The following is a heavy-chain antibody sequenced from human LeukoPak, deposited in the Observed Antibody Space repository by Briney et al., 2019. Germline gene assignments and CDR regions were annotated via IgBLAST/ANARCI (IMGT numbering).Heavy chain of an antibody. CDR2: ISGSGGST. Sequence: PGGSLRLSCAASGFTFSSYAMSWVRQAPGKGLEWVSAISGSGGSTYYADSVKGRFSISRDNSKNTLYLQMNSLRAEDTAVYYCAKDHDSSGYYFDYWGQGTPVTVSS. D-gene: IGHD3-22*01. CDR1: GFTFSSYA. J-gene: IGHJ4*02. V-gene: IGHV3-23*01. CDR3: AKDHDSSGYYFDY.